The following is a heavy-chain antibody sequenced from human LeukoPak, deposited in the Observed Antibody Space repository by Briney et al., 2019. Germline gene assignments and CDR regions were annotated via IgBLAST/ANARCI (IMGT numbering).Heavy chain of an antibody. CDR1: GFTFSSYG. D-gene: IGHD5-24*01. CDR3: AKDESGDGYKY. J-gene: IGHJ4*02. CDR2: ISYDGSHK. Sequence: GGSLRLSCAASGFTFSSYGMHWVRQAPGKGLGWVAVISYDGSHKFYADSVKGRFTISRDNSKSTLYLQMNSLGTEDTAVYYCAKDESGDGYKYWGQGTLVTVSS. V-gene: IGHV3-30*18.